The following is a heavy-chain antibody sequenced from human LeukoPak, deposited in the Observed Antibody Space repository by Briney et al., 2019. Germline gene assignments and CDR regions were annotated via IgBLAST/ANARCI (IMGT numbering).Heavy chain of an antibody. D-gene: IGHD6-19*01. CDR2: IYYSGST. Sequence: TETLSLTCTVSGGSISSYYWSWIRQPPGKGLEWIGYIYYSGSTNYNPSLKSRVTISVDTSKNQFSLKLSSVTAADTAVYYCARWSSGWYFGGMDVWGQGTTVTVSS. V-gene: IGHV4-59*01. CDR1: GGSISSYY. CDR3: ARWSSGWYFGGMDV. J-gene: IGHJ6*01.